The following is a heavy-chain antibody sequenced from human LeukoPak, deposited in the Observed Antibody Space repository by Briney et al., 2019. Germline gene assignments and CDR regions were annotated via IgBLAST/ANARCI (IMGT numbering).Heavy chain of an antibody. CDR1: GGSISGYY. J-gene: IGHJ4*02. Sequence: PSETLSLTCTVSGGSISGYYWNWIRQPAGKGLEWIGRIYTSGNTNYNPSLKSRVTISIDTSKNQFSLQLSSVTAADTAVYYCARIPGRWLQLPFFDYWGQGTLVTVSS. D-gene: IGHD5-24*01. CDR2: IYTSGNT. CDR3: ARIPGRWLQLPFFDY. V-gene: IGHV4-4*07.